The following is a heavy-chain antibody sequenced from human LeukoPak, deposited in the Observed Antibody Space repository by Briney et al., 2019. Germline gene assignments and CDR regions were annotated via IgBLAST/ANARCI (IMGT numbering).Heavy chain of an antibody. V-gene: IGHV3-15*01. J-gene: IGHJ4*02. CDR1: GFTFSNAW. CDR3: TTDTLYVEMATINFDY. CDR2: IKSKTDGGTT. Sequence: GGSLRLSCAASGFTFSNAWMSWVRQAPGKGLEWVGRIKSKTDGGTTDYAAPVEGRFTISRDDSKNTLYLQMNSLKTEDTAVYYCTTDTLYVEMATINFDYWGQGTLVTVSS. D-gene: IGHD5-24*01.